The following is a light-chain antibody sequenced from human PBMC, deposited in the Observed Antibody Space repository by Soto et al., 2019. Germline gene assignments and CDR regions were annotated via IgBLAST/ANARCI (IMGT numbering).Light chain of an antibody. CDR2: DVS. Sequence: EIVLTQSPATLSLSPGERATLSCRASQSVSTYLAWYQQKPGQAPRLLIYDVSDRATGIPARFSGCGSGTNFTLTISGLEPEDFAVYYCQHRSGWPPWTFGQGTKVQI. J-gene: IGKJ1*01. CDR1: QSVSTY. CDR3: QHRSGWPPWT. V-gene: IGKV3-11*01.